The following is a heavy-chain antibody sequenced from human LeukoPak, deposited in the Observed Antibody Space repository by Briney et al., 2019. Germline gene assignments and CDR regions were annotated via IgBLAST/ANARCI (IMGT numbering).Heavy chain of an antibody. CDR1: GGSISSSSYY. Sequence: SETLSLTFTVSGGSISSSSYYWGWIRQPPGKGLEWIGSIYHSGSTYYNPSLKSRVTISVDTSKNQFSLKLSSVTAADTAVYYCARFNRQWLFPSYAFDIWGQGTMVTVSS. D-gene: IGHD3-22*01. CDR3: ARFNRQWLFPSYAFDI. CDR2: IYHSGST. J-gene: IGHJ3*02. V-gene: IGHV4-39*07.